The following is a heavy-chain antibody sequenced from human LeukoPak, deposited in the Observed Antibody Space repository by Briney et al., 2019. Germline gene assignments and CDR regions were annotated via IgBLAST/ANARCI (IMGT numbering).Heavy chain of an antibody. D-gene: IGHD2-15*01. Sequence: GGSLRLSCAASGFHFSTYGMHWVCQAPGKGLEWVAAISNDGSNKFYTDSVKGRFTISRDNPKTTMNLQMNSLRAEDTAVYYCAKGGGSIGRSYYFDYWGQGTLVTVSS. J-gene: IGHJ4*02. CDR2: ISNDGSNK. CDR1: GFHFSTYG. V-gene: IGHV3-30*18. CDR3: AKGGGSIGRSYYFDY.